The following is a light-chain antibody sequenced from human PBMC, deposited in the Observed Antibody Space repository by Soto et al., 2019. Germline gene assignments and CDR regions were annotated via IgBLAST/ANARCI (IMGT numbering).Light chain of an antibody. V-gene: IGKV3-15*01. Sequence: EIVMTQSPATLSVSPGGSATLSCRASQSVSSNLAWYQQKPGQAHRLLIFGASTRVTGIQARISGSGSGTEFTLTIRSLQSEDFAVYYCKQFRNWPWTFGQGTKVDIK. J-gene: IGKJ1*01. CDR2: GAS. CDR3: KQFRNWPWT. CDR1: QSVSSN.